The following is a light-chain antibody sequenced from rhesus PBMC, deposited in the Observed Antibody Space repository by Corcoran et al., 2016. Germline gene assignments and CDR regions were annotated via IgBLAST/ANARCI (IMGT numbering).Light chain of an antibody. Sequence: DIVMTQTPPSLPVTPGEPASISCRSSQSLLHTVGRTYLYWYLQKPGQPPRLLSYRVSNRFSGVPDRCSGGGSGTDFTLKISRVKAEDVGVYYCMQALRTPYSFGQGTKVEIK. CDR2: RVS. CDR3: MQALRTPYS. J-gene: IGKJ2*01. CDR1: QSLLHTVGRTY. V-gene: IGKV2-73*01.